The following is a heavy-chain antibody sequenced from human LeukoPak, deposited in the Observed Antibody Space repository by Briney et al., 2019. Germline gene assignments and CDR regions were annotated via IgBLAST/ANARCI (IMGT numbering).Heavy chain of an antibody. Sequence: GGYLRLSCAASGFTFSSYSMNWVRQAPGKGLEWVSSISSSSSYIYYADSVKGRFTISRDNAKNSLYLQMNSLRAEDTAVYYCARFPFGIAAPGPTWVDYWGQGTLVTVSS. CDR3: ARFPFGIAAPGPTWVDY. D-gene: IGHD6-13*01. J-gene: IGHJ4*02. CDR2: ISSSSSYI. V-gene: IGHV3-21*01. CDR1: GFTFSSYS.